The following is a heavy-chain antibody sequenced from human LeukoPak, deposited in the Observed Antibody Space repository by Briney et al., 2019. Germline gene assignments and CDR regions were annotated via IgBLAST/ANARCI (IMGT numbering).Heavy chain of an antibody. D-gene: IGHD6-19*01. CDR3: ARHPYSSGWYGDY. J-gene: IGHJ4*02. CDR2: IYPGDSDT. Sequence: ESLKISCKGSGYSSTSYWIGWVRQMPGKGLEWMGIIYPGDSDTRYSPSFQGQVTISADKSISTAYLQWSSLKASDTAMYYCARHPYSSGWYGDYWGQGTLVTVSS. CDR1: GYSSTSYW. V-gene: IGHV5-51*01.